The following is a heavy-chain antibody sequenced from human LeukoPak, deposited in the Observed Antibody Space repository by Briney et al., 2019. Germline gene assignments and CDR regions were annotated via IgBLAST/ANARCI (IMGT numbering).Heavy chain of an antibody. J-gene: IGHJ4*02. CDR1: GGSFSGYY. V-gene: IGHV4-34*01. D-gene: IGHD6-19*01. CDR2: INHSGST. CDR3: ARSNPYSSGWYRRDY. Sequence: PPETLSLTCAVYGGSFSGYYWSWIRQPPGKGLEWIGEINHSGSTNYNPSLKSRVTISVDTSKNQFSLKLSSVTAADTAVYYCARSNPYSSGWYRRDYWGQGTLVTVSS.